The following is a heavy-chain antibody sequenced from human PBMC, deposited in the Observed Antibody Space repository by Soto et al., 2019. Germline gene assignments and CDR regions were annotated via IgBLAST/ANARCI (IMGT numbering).Heavy chain of an antibody. CDR2: ISYDGSNK. CDR1: GFTFSSYA. V-gene: IGHV3-30-3*01. J-gene: IGHJ4*02. D-gene: IGHD2-21*01. Sequence: GGSLRLSCAASGFTFSSYAMHWVRQAPGKGLEWVAVISYDGSNKYYADSVKGRFTISRDNSKNTLYLQMNSLRAEDTAVYYCARDHSMKPYFDYWGQGTLVTVSS. CDR3: ARDHSMKPYFDY.